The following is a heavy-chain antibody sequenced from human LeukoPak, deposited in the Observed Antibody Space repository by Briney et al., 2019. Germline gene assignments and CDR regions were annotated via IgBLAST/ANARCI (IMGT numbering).Heavy chain of an antibody. Sequence: ASVKVSCKASGYTFTSYGISWVRQAPGQGLEWMGIINPSGGSTSYAQKFQGRVTMTRDTSTSTVYMELSSLRSEDTAVYYCARELFDILTGYPYFDYWGQGTLVTVSS. CDR2: INPSGGST. J-gene: IGHJ4*02. V-gene: IGHV1-46*01. D-gene: IGHD3-9*01. CDR1: GYTFTSYG. CDR3: ARELFDILTGYPYFDY.